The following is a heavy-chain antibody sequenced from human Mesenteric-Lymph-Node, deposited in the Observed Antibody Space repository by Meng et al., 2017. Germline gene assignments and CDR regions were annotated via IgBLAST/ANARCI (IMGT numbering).Heavy chain of an antibody. J-gene: IGHJ6*02. V-gene: IGHV3-21*01. Sequence: GESLKISCAASGFTFSGYTMNWVRQAPGKGLEWVSSISGTGNYTYYTDSVRGRFTISRDNAKNTLFLQMNSLRAEDTAVYYCTRNTSYYDFWSGYYEYYGMDVWGQGTTVTVSS. CDR1: GFTFSGYT. CDR3: TRNTSYYDFWSGYYEYYGMDV. CDR2: ISGTGNYT. D-gene: IGHD3-3*01.